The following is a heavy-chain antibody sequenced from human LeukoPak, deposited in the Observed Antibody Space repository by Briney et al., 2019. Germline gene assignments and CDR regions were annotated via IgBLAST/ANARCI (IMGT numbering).Heavy chain of an antibody. CDR2: ISGSGGST. D-gene: IGHD3-10*01. CDR3: ARPPRGVVDAFDI. Sequence: GGSLRLSCAASGFTFSSYAMSWVRQAPGKGLEWVSAISGSGGSTYYADSVKGRFTISRDNSKNTLYLQMNSLRAEDTTVYYCARPPRGVVDAFDIWGQGTMVTVSS. V-gene: IGHV3-23*01. CDR1: GFTFSSYA. J-gene: IGHJ3*02.